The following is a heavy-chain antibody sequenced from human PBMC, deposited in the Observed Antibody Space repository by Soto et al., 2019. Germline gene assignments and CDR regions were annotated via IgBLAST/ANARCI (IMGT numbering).Heavy chain of an antibody. J-gene: IGHJ5*02. CDR1: GFTFSDYY. CDR2: ISSSGSTI. CDR3: ASSDYSNCNTNWFDP. Sequence: PGGSLRLSCAASGFTFSDYYMSWIRQAPGKGLEWVSYISSSGSTIYYADSVKGRFTISRDNAKNSLYLQMNSLRAEDTAVYYCASSDYSNCNTNWFDPWGQGTLVTVSS. D-gene: IGHD4-4*01. V-gene: IGHV3-11*01.